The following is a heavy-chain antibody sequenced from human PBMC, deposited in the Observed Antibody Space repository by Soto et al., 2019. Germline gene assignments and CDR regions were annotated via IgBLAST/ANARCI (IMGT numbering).Heavy chain of an antibody. V-gene: IGHV1-18*01. Sequence: QVQLVSLGLKVKNPGPQVRAPAKPPGSTLPAMGSGGFDQPLDKGLEWMGWISAYNGNTNYAQKLQGRVTMTTDTSTSTAYMELRSLRSDDTAVYYCARQADYDILTGYYNPRFDYWGQGTLVTVSS. CDR3: ARQADYDILTGYYNPRFDY. CDR1: GSTLPAMG. D-gene: IGHD3-9*01. CDR2: ISAYNGNT. J-gene: IGHJ4*02.